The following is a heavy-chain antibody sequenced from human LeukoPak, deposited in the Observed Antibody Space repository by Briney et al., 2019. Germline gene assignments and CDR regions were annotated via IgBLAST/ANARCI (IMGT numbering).Heavy chain of an antibody. D-gene: IGHD3-10*01. CDR3: ARASGLGFGY. J-gene: IGHJ4*02. V-gene: IGHV1-69*04. Sequence: GASVKVSFKASGGTFSSYAISWVRQAPGQGLEWMGRIIPILGIANYAQKFQGRVTITADKYTSTAYMELSSLRSEDTAVYYGARASGLGFGYWGQGTLVTVSS. CDR1: GGTFSSYA. CDR2: IIPILGIA.